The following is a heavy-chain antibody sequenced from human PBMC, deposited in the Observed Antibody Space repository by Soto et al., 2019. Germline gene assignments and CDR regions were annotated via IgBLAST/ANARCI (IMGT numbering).Heavy chain of an antibody. CDR1: GFTFSGYG. CDR2: ISFEGSKK. J-gene: IGHJ5*02. D-gene: IGHD6-6*01. CDR3: AKGGSSSAPYFDT. Sequence: QVQLVESGGGVVQPGRSLRLSCADSGFTFSGYGMHWVRQAPGKGLEWVAVISFEGSKKYYANSVEGRFTISRDNSKNTLFLQMNSLRAEDTALYYCAKGGSSSAPYFDTWGQGTLVTVSS. V-gene: IGHV3-30*18.